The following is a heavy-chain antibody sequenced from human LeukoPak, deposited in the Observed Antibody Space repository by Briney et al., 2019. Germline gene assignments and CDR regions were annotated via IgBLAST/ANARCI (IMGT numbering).Heavy chain of an antibody. CDR3: AKGTGTPTYAFDI. J-gene: IGHJ3*02. D-gene: IGHD1-1*01. V-gene: IGHV3-23*01. CDR1: GFTFSSYG. CDR2: ISGSGGST. Sequence: PGGSLRLSCAASGFTFSSYGMNWVRQAPGKGLEWVSGISGSGGSTYYADSVKVRFTISRDNSKNTLYLQMNSLRAEDTAVYYCAKGTGTPTYAFDIWGQGTLVTVSS.